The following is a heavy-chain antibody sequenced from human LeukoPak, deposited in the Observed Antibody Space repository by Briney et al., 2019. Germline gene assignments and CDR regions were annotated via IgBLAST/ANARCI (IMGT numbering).Heavy chain of an antibody. CDR2: INTDGSNT. J-gene: IGHJ5*02. CDR3: ARDDGGYFYGS. D-gene: IGHD2-21*01. Sequence: GGSLRLSCAASGFTFSSYWMHWVRQAPGKGLVWVSRINTDGSNTGYADSVKGRFTISRDNAKNTLYLQMNSLRAEDTAVYYCARDDGGYFYGSWGQGTLVTVSS. CDR1: GFTFSSYW. V-gene: IGHV3-74*01.